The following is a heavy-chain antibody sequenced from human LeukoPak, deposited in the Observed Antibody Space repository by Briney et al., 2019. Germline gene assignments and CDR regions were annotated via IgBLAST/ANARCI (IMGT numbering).Heavy chain of an antibody. CDR1: GGSISSHY. CDR3: AREDGCSSTSCYGWSYYMDV. J-gene: IGHJ6*03. CDR2: IYYSGST. V-gene: IGHV4-59*11. D-gene: IGHD2-2*01. Sequence: PSETLSLTCTVSGGSISSHYWSWIRQPPGEGLEGVGYIYYSGSTNYNPTLKSRVTISVDTSKNQFSLKLSSVTAADTAVYYCAREDGCSSTSCYGWSYYMDVWGKGTTVTVSS.